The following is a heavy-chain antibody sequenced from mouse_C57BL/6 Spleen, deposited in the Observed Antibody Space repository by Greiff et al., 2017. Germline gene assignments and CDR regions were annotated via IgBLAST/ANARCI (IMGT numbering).Heavy chain of an antibody. CDR1: GYTFTSYW. V-gene: IGHV1-64*01. D-gene: IGHD1-1*01. CDR2: IHPNSGST. CDR3: ARSPYYGSSSDY. J-gene: IGHJ2*01. Sequence: VQLQQPGAELVKPGASVKLSCKASGYTFTSYWMHWVKQRPGQGLEWIGMIHPNSGSTNYNEKFKSKATLTVDKSSSTAYMQLSSLTSEDSAVYYCARSPYYGSSSDYWGQGTTLTVSS.